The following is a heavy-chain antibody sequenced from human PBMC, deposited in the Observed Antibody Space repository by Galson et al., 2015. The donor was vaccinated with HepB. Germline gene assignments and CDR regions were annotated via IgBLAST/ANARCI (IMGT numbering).Heavy chain of an antibody. V-gene: IGHV1-18*01. CDR3: ARDSRLELHLNDYYSYGMDI. CDR2: ISGYDGST. Sequence: SVKVSCKASGYTFSNCGLSWVRQAPGQGLEWMGWISGYDGSTNYAPKFQGRVTMTTQTSTGTAYIELRSLRSDDTAVYYCARDSRLELHLNDYYSYGMDIWGQGTAVTVSS. D-gene: IGHD1-7*01. CDR1: GYTFSNCG. J-gene: IGHJ6*02.